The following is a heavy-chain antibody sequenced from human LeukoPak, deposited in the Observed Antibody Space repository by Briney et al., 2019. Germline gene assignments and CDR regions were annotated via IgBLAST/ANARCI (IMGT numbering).Heavy chain of an antibody. CDR2: IYYSGST. D-gene: IGHD5-18*01. Sequence: SETLSLTCAVYGGSFSGYYWSWIRQPPGKGLEWIGYIYYSGSTNYNPSLKSRVTISVDTSKNQFSLKLSSVTAADTAVYYCAREGDNYGNWFDPWGQGTLVTVSS. J-gene: IGHJ5*02. CDR1: GGSFSGYY. V-gene: IGHV4-59*01. CDR3: AREGDNYGNWFDP.